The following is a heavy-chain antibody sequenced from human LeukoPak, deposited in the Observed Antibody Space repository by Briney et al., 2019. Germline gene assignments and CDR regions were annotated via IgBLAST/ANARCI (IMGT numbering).Heavy chain of an antibody. Sequence: GGSLRLSCAASGFTFSSYAMSWVRQAPGKGLEWVSTMSGSGGSTYYADSVKGRFTISRDNSRNTLYLQMNSLRAEDTAVYYCAKTGAAPRDYYYGMDVWGQGTTVTVSS. D-gene: IGHD6-13*01. CDR3: AKTGAAPRDYYYGMDV. CDR2: MSGSGGST. J-gene: IGHJ6*02. CDR1: GFTFSSYA. V-gene: IGHV3-23*01.